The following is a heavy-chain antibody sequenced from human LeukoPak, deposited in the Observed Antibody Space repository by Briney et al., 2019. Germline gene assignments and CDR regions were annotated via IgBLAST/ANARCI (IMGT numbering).Heavy chain of an antibody. CDR3: ARDRSAEYYFDY. D-gene: IGHD3-3*01. V-gene: IGHV3-21*01. J-gene: IGHJ4*02. CDR2: ISGSSSYI. Sequence: GGSLRLSCAASGFSFSSYTMNWVRQAPGRGLEWVSSISGSSSYIYYADSVKGRFAISRDNAKNSLFLQMNSLRAEDTAVYYCARDRSAEYYFDYWGQGTLVTVSA. CDR1: GFSFSSYT.